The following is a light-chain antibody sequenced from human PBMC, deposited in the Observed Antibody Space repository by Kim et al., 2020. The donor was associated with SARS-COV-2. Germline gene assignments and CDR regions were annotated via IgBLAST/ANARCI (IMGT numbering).Light chain of an antibody. CDR3: QQYTYWWT. CDR1: QDIGSN. V-gene: IGKV3-15*01. CDR2: GAS. Sequence: EVVMTQSPATLYVSPGERATLSCKASQDIGSNLAWYQQKPGQAPRLLIYGASTRAAGIPARFSGSASGTEFSFTISSLQSEDFAVYYCQQYTYWWTFGQGTKVDIK. J-gene: IGKJ1*01.